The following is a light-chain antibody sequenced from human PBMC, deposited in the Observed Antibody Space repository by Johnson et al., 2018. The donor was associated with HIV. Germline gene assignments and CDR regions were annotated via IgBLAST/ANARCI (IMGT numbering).Light chain of an antibody. V-gene: IGLV1-51*02. J-gene: IGLJ1*01. CDR1: SSNIGNNY. CDR3: GTWYSSLSVFYV. CDR2: ENN. Sequence: QSVLTQPPSVSAAPGQKVTISCSGSSSNIGNNYVSWYQQLPGTAPKLLIYENNKRPSGIPDRFSGSKSGTSATLGITGLQTGDEADYYCGTWYSSLSVFYVFGTGTKVTGL.